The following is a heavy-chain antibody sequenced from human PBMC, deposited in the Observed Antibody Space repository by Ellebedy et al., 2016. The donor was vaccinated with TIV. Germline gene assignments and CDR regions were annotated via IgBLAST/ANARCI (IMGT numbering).Heavy chain of an antibody. J-gene: IGHJ3*02. V-gene: IGHV3-11*04. CDR1: GFTFSDYY. CDR3: AKPYDSGSYHDAFDI. Sequence: GESLKISCAASGFTFSDYYMSWIRQAPGKGLEWVSYISGSGSSIYYADSVKGRFTISRDNAKNSLYLQMNSLRAEDTAVYYCAKPYDSGSYHDAFDIWGQGTMVTVSS. CDR2: ISGSGSSI. D-gene: IGHD3-10*01.